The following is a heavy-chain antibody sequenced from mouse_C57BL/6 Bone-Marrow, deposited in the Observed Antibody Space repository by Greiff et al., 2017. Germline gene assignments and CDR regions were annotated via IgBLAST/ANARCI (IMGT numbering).Heavy chain of an antibody. CDR3: ASFYYYGSSYARFAY. J-gene: IGHJ3*01. D-gene: IGHD1-1*01. CDR2: IYPGDGDT. Sequence: QVQLQQSGAELVKPGASVKISCKASGYAFSSYWMNWVKQRPGKGLEWIGQIYPGDGDTNYNGKFKGKATLTADKSSSTAYMQLSSLTSEDSPVYFGASFYYYGSSYARFAYWGQGTLVTVSA. CDR1: GYAFSSYW. V-gene: IGHV1-80*01.